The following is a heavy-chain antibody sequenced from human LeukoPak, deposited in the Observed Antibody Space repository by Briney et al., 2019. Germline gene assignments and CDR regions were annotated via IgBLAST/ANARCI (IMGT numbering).Heavy chain of an antibody. CDR1: GGPFRGFF. CDR2: IYYSGST. CDR3: ASGYYYDSSGYSGGWFDP. V-gene: IGHV4-59*01. D-gene: IGHD3-22*01. J-gene: IGHJ5*02. Sequence: SETLSLTCAVYGGPFRGFFWSWIRQPPGKGLEWIGYIYYSGSTNYNPSLKSRVTISVDTSKNQFSLKLSSVTAADTAVYYCASGYYYDSSGYSGGWFDPWGQGTLVTVSS.